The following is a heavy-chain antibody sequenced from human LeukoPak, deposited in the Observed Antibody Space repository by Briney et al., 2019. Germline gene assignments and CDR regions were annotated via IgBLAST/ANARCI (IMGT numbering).Heavy chain of an antibody. CDR3: ARDIAAAGTNWFDP. CDR1: GFTFSSYS. CDR2: IKQDGSEK. Sequence: GGSLRLSCAASGFTFSSYSMNWVRQAPGKGLEWVANIKQDGSEKYYVDSVKGRFTISRDNAKNSLYLQMNSLRAEDTAVYYCARDIAAAGTNWFDPWGQGTLVTVSS. D-gene: IGHD6-13*01. V-gene: IGHV3-7*01. J-gene: IGHJ5*02.